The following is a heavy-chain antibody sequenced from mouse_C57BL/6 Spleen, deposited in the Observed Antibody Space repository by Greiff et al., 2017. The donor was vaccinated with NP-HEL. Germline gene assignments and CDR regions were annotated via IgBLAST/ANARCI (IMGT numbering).Heavy chain of an antibody. D-gene: IGHD4-1*01. J-gene: IGHJ1*03. CDR2: IHPNSGST. V-gene: IGHV1-64*01. CDR3: AKTGTSRYFDV. Sequence: QLQQPGAELVKPGASVKLSCKASGYTFTSYWMHWVKQRPGQGLEWIGMIHPNSGSTNYNEKFKSKATLTVDKSSSTAYMQLSSLTSEDSAVYYCAKTGTSRYFDVWGTGTTVTVSS. CDR1: GYTFTSYW.